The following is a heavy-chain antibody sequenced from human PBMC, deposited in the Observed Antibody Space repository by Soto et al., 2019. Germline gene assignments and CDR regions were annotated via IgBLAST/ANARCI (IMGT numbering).Heavy chain of an antibody. CDR2: ISSSGTTI. D-gene: IGHD5-18*01. V-gene: IGHV3-48*03. CDR1: GFTFSTYE. Sequence: EVQLVESGGGLVQPGGSLRLSCAASGFTFSTYEMNWVRQAPGKGLECLSYISSSGTTIYYADSVKGRFTISRDNAKNSLYLQMNNLRAEDKAVYFWARTAGGGYTYGYDYWGQGTLVTVSS. CDR3: ARTAGGGYTYGYDY. J-gene: IGHJ4*02.